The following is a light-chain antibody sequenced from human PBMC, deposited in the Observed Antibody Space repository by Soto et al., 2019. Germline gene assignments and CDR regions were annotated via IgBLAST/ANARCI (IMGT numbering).Light chain of an antibody. V-gene: IGKV1-5*01. CDR3: QQYNSFSWT. CDR2: DAS. Sequence: GDRVTITCRASQSISSWLAWYQQKPGKAPKLLIYDASSLESGVPSRFSGSGSGTEFTLTISSLQPDDFATYYCQQYNSFSWTFGQGTKVDIK. CDR1: QSISSW. J-gene: IGKJ1*01.